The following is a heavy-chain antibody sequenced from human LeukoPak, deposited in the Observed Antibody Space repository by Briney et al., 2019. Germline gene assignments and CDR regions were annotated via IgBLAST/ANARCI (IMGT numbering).Heavy chain of an antibody. CDR1: GFTFDDYG. Sequence: GGSLRLPCAASGFTFDDYGMSWVRQAPGKGLEWVSAITGSGGSTYYTDSVKGRFTISRDNSKNTLYLQMNSLRVEDTAVYYCAKRDRTAYYNEYWGQGTLVTVSS. D-gene: IGHD3-22*01. CDR3: AKRDRTAYYNEY. J-gene: IGHJ4*02. V-gene: IGHV3-23*01. CDR2: ITGSGGST.